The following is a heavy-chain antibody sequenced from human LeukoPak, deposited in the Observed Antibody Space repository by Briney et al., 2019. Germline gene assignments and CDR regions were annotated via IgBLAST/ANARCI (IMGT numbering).Heavy chain of an antibody. V-gene: IGHV3-23*01. J-gene: IGHJ1*01. CDR3: AKHRRVASTFPDDR. D-gene: IGHD2/OR15-2a*01. CDR2: ISGSGGRT. Sequence: GGTLRLSCAASGFTFSSYGMSWVRQAPGKGLEWVSSISGSGGRTFYADSVQGRFTISRDNYKNSLYLQMNCLIAEDTAVDYCAKHRRVASTFPDDRWGQGTLITVSS. CDR1: GFTFSSYG.